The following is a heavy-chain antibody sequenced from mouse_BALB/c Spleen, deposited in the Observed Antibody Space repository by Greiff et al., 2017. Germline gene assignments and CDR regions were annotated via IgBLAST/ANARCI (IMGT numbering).Heavy chain of an antibody. CDR2: INSNGGST. D-gene: IGHD2-3*01. CDR3: ARDVDGYSLAY. Sequence: EGHLVESGGGLVQPGGSLKLSCAASGFTFSSYGMSWVRQTPDKRLELVATINSNGGSTYYPDSVKGRFTISRDNAKNTLYLQMSSLKSEDTAMYNCARDVDGYSLAYWGA. V-gene: IGHV5-6-3*01. CDR1: GFTFSSYG. J-gene: IGHJ1*01.